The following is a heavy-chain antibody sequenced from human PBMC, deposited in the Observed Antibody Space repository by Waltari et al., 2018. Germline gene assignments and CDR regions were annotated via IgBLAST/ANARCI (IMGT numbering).Heavy chain of an antibody. CDR3: ARGLVGATYYYGMDV. CDR1: GGSFSGYY. Sequence: QVQLQQWGAGLLKPSETLSLTCAVYGGSFSGYYWLWIRPPPGKGLEWIGEINHSGSTNYNPSLKSRVTISVDTSKNQFSLKLSSVTAADTAVYYCARGLVGATYYYGMDVWGQGTTVTVSS. J-gene: IGHJ6*02. D-gene: IGHD1-26*01. V-gene: IGHV4-34*01. CDR2: INHSGST.